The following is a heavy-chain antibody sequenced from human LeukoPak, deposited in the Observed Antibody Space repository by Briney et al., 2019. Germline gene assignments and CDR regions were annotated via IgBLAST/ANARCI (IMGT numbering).Heavy chain of an antibody. CDR1: GFTFSSYA. J-gene: IGHJ4*02. D-gene: IGHD4/OR15-4a*01. Sequence: TGGSLRLSCAASGFTFSSYALSWVRQPPGKGLEWASSISGSTYTTYYADSVKGRVTISRDNSKNTLYLQMNSLRAEDTAVYYCARRAGAYSHPYDYWGQGTLVTVSS. CDR3: ARRAGAYSHPYDY. CDR2: ISGSTYTT. V-gene: IGHV3-23*01.